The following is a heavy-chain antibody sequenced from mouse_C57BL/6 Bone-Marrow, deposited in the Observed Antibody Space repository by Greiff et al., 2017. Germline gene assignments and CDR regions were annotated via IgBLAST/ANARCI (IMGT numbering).Heavy chain of an antibody. V-gene: IGHV2-6-1*01. Sequence: QVQLKESGPGLVAPSQSLSITCTVSGFSLTSYGVHWVRQPPGKGLEWLVVLWSDGSTTYNSALKSRLRLSKDNSKSQVSLQMNSLQTDDTAMYYCARHESYDYDGWFSYWGQGTLVTVSA. CDR1: GFSLTSYG. CDR3: ARHESYDYDGWFSY. D-gene: IGHD2-4*01. CDR2: LWSDGST. J-gene: IGHJ3*01.